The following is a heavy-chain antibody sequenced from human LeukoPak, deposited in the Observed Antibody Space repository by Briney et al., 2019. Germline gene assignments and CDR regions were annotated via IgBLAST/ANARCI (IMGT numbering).Heavy chain of an antibody. CDR3: VREKETEAFDT. CDR2: IGGSGRSI. J-gene: IGHJ3*02. CDR1: GFTFSTYS. V-gene: IGHV3-21*01. Sequence: PGESLRLSCAASGFTFSTYSMNWVRQAPGKGLEWVSCIGGSGRSIYYADSVKGRFTISRDNAKNSLYLQMSSLRAEDTAVYYCVREKETEAFDTWGQGTMVTVSS.